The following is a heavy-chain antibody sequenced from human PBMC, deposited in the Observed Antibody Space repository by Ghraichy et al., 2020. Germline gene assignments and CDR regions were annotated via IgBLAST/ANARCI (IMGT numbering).Heavy chain of an antibody. J-gene: IGHJ4*02. CDR2: INPNSGGT. Sequence: ASVKVSCKASGYTFTGYYIHWVRQAPGQGLEWMGWINPNSGGTNYAQKFQGWVTLTRDTSIRTAYMELSRLRSDDTAVYYCARGRYSSSWPLYCFHYWGQGTLVTVSS. CDR1: GYTFTGYY. V-gene: IGHV1-2*04. D-gene: IGHD6-13*01. CDR3: ARGRYSSSWPLYCFHY.